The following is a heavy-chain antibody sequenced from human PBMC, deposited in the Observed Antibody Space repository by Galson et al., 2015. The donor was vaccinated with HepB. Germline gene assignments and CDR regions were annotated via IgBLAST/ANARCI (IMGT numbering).Heavy chain of an antibody. CDR2: MNPNNGNT. CDR1: GYTFTSYD. D-gene: IGHD2-15*01. J-gene: IGHJ6*03. CDR3: ARVVVESATLTLPYDYNYMDV. V-gene: IGHV1-8*01. Sequence: SVKVSCKASGYTFTSYDINWVRQAPGQGLEWMGWMNPNNGNTGYAQKFQGRVTMTRNTSISTAYMELSSLRSEDTAVYYCARVVVESATLTLPYDYNYMDVWGKGTTVTVSS.